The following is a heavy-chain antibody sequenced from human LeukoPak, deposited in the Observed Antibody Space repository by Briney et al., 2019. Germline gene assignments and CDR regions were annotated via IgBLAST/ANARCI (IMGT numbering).Heavy chain of an antibody. V-gene: IGHV1-69*05. CDR2: IIPIFGTA. Sequence: AASVKVSCKASGGTFSSYAISCVRQAPGQGLEWMGGIIPIFGTANYAQKFQGRVTVTTDESTSTAYMELSSLRSEDTAVYYCAARGVGANNDDYWGQGTLVTVSS. CDR1: GGTFSSYA. J-gene: IGHJ4*02. CDR3: AARGVGANNDDY. D-gene: IGHD1-26*01.